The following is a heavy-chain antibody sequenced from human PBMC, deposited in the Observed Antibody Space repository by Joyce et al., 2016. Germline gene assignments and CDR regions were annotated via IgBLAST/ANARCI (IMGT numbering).Heavy chain of an antibody. V-gene: IGHV3-21*06. CDR2: INSDSSYK. CDR3: SGPGMATNGWYWGGH. D-gene: IGHD6-19*01. CDR1: GFTFSRYS. Sequence: EVQLVESGGGLVKPGGSLRLSCAASGFTFSRYSMNWVRQAPGKGLEGVASINSDSSYKYYADSLQGRFTISRDNAKNSLYLQMTSLRVADTALYYCSGPGMATNGWYWGGHWGHGTLVTVSS. J-gene: IGHJ4*01.